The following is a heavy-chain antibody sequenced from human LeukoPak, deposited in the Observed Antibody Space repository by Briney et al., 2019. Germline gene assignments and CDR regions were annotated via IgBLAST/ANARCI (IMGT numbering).Heavy chain of an antibody. J-gene: IGHJ6*03. D-gene: IGHD6-13*01. CDR1: GFTFDDYA. CDR3: AKAGRSSSWFSDDYYYYYMDA. CDR2: ISWNSGSI. V-gene: IGHV3-9*01. Sequence: HTGGSLRLSCAASGFTFDDYAMHWVRQAPGKGLEWVSGISWNSGSIGHADSVKGRFTISRDNAKNSLYLQMNSLRAEDTALYYCAKAGRSSSWFSDDYYYYYMDAWGKGTTVTISS.